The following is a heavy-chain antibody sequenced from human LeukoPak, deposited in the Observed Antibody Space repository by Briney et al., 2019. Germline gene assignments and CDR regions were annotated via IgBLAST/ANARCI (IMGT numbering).Heavy chain of an antibody. V-gene: IGHV4-59*01. CDR2: IYYSGST. CDR1: GGSISSYY. J-gene: IGHJ4*02. CDR3: ARYSSSSNSPIDY. Sequence: SETLSLTCTVSGGSISSYYWSWIRQPPGKGLEWIGYIYYSGSTNYNPSLKSRVTTSVDTSKNQFSLKLSSVTAADTAVYYCARYSSSSNSPIDYWGQGTLVTVSS. D-gene: IGHD6-6*01.